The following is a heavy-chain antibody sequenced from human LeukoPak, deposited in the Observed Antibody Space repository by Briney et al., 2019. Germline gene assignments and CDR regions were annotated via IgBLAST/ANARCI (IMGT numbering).Heavy chain of an antibody. D-gene: IGHD2-21*01. CDR2: IKQDGGEK. CDR1: GFSISTFW. J-gene: IGHJ4*02. CDR3: ARGPFVAISAPDY. V-gene: IGHV3-7*01. Sequence: PGGSLRLSCAASGFSISTFWMSWVRQAPGKGLEWVANIKQDGGEKYYVDSVKGRFTISRDNAKNSLYLQMSSLRAEDTAVYYCARGPFVAISAPDYWGQGTLVTVSS.